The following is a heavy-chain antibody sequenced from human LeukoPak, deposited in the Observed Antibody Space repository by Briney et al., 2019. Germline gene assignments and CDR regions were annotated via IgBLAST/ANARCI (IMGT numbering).Heavy chain of an antibody. D-gene: IGHD3-9*01. CDR2: IDPSDSYT. CDR1: GYSFTSYW. V-gene: IGHV5-10-1*01. J-gene: IGHJ3*02. CDR3: VIYDILTGYYIDAFDI. Sequence: GESLKISCKGSGYSFTSYWISWVRQMPGKGLEWMGRIDPSDSYTNYSPSFQGHVTISADKSISTAYLQWSSLKASDTAMYYCVIYDILTGYYIDAFDIWSQGTMVTVSS.